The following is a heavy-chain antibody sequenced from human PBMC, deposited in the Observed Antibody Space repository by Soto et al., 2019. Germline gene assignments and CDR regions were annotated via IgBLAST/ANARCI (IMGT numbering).Heavy chain of an antibody. CDR2: IYPGDSDT. J-gene: IGHJ3*02. D-gene: IGHD6-13*01. V-gene: IGHV5-51*01. CDR1: GYSFTSYW. Sequence: GESLKISCKGSGYSFTSYWIGWVRQMPGKGLEGMGIIYPGDSDTRYSPSFQGQVTISADKSISTAYLQWSSLKASDTAMYYCARQQQLVPNAFDIWGQGTMVTVSS. CDR3: ARQQQLVPNAFDI.